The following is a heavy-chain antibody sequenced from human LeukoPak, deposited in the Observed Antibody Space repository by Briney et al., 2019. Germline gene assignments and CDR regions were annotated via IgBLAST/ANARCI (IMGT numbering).Heavy chain of an antibody. J-gene: IGHJ4*02. D-gene: IGHD1-26*01. V-gene: IGHV1-18*04. CDR2: ISAYNGNT. CDR3: ATRVGARVFDY. CDR1: GYTFTGYY. Sequence: ASVKVSCKASGYTFTGYYMHWVRQAPGQGLEWMGWISAYNGNTNYAQKLQGRVTMTEDTSTDTAYMELSSLRSEDTAVYYCATRVGARVFDYWGQGTLVTVSS.